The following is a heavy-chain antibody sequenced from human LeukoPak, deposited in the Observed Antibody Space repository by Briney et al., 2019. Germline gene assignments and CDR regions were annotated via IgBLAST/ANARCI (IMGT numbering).Heavy chain of an antibody. CDR3: ARGADYIDY. CDR1: GASTTSYY. CDR2: IYSDGTT. Sequence: SETLSLTCSVSGASTTSYYWNWIRQAPGKGLEWIGYIYSDGTTSYSPSLRSRVTISIDTSKNQFSLKLSSVTAADTAVYYCARGADYIDYWGQGTLVTVSS. V-gene: IGHV4-59*01. J-gene: IGHJ4*02.